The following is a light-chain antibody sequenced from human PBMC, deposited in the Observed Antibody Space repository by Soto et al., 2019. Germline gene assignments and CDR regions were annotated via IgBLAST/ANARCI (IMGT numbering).Light chain of an antibody. V-gene: IGKV3-20*01. CDR3: QQYYSSAPWT. CDR2: GAS. CDR1: QSISSTY. Sequence: EIVLTQSPGTLSLSPVERATLSCRASQSISSTYFAWYQQKPGQAPRLLIYGASTRATGIPDRFSGSGSGTDFTLTISRLEPEDFAVYYCQQYYSSAPWTFGHGTKVEVK. J-gene: IGKJ1*01.